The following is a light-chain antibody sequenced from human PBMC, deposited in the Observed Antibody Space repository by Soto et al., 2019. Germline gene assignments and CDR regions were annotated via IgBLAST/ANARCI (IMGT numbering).Light chain of an antibody. CDR1: QSVSSTS. CDR3: QQYRTPPPT. CDR2: GAS. Sequence: EIVLTQSPATLSLCPGERATLSCRASQSVSSTSLAWYQQKPVQAPRLLIYGASTRATGIPDRFIGSGSGPDFPLPTSKVKPEDFALYYRQQYRTPPPTFGQGPKLDIK. J-gene: IGKJ1*01. V-gene: IGKV3-20*01.